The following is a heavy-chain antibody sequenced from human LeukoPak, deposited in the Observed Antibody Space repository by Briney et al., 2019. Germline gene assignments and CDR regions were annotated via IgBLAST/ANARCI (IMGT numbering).Heavy chain of an antibody. CDR1: GFTFSSYW. D-gene: IGHD3-10*01. CDR2: INSDGSST. V-gene: IGHV3-74*03. Sequence: GGSLTLSCAASGFTFSSYWMHWVRQAPGKGLVWVSRINSDGSSTVYADTVKGRFTISRDNAKSTLYLQMNSLRAEDTAVYYCARVPDGSVNYWGQGTLVTVSS. J-gene: IGHJ4*02. CDR3: ARVPDGSVNY.